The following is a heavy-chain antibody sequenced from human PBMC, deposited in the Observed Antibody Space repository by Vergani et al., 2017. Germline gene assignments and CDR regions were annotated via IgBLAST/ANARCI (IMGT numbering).Heavy chain of an antibody. Sequence: QVQLQESGPGLVKPSETLSLTCSVSGYSIIRGYYLGWIRQPPGKGLEWIATVFHSGSAYYNPYLRRRVTISVETSKNQFSLRLTTLTAADTAVYYCAGQFWVSQGVGAFETWGRGTEVSVSS. CDR3: AGQFWVSQGVGAFET. V-gene: IGHV4-38-2*02. CDR1: GYSIIRGYY. CDR2: VFHSGSA. D-gene: IGHD3-16*01. J-gene: IGHJ3*02.